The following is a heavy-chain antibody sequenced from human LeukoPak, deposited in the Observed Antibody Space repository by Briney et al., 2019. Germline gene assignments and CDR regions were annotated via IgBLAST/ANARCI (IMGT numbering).Heavy chain of an antibody. CDR3: ASSGSYYGYFQH. V-gene: IGHV4-39*01. D-gene: IGHD1-26*01. CDR1: GGSIHNSNYY. Sequence: PSETLSLTCTVSGGSIHNSNYYWGWIRQPPGKGLEWIGSVYYSGDTYSGDTYYNSSLKSRVSISVDTSRNQLSLRLTSATAADTAVYYCASSGSYYGYFQHWGQGTLVTVSS. J-gene: IGHJ1*01. CDR2: VYYSGDTYSGDT.